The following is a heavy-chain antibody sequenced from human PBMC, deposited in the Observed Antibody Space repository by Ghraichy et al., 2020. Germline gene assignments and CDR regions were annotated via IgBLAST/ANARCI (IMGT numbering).Heavy chain of an antibody. Sequence: GGSLRLSCAASGFNFRSYSMNWVRQAPGKGLEWVSYISSSSSTIYYAGSVKGRFTISRDNAKNSLFLQMNSLRDEDTAVYHCARAPGADCSGGSCYIDYWSQGTLVAVSS. CDR2: ISSSSSTI. D-gene: IGHD2-15*01. V-gene: IGHV3-48*02. CDR3: ARAPGADCSGGSCYIDY. J-gene: IGHJ4*02. CDR1: GFNFRSYS.